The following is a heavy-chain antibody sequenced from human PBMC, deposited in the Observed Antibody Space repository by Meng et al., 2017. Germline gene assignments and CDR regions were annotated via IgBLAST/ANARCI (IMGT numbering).Heavy chain of an antibody. D-gene: IGHD1-26*01. CDR1: GFTFDDYG. CDR2: INRNGGST. CDR3: ARDGPGYSRGKYGMDV. Sequence: GESLKISCAASGFTFDDYGMSWVRQAPGKGLEWVSGINRNGGSTGYADSVKGRFTISRDNAKNSLYLQMNSLRAEDTAVYYCARDGPGYSRGKYGMDVWGQGTTVTVSS. V-gene: IGHV3-20*04. J-gene: IGHJ6*02.